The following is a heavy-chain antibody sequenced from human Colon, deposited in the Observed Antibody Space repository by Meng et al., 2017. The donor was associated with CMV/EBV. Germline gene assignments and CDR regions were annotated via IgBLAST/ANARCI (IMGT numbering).Heavy chain of an antibody. V-gene: IGHV4-38-2*02. D-gene: IGHD3-3*01. CDR1: GYSISSGYY. J-gene: IGHJ4*02. Sequence: SETLSLTCTVSGYSISSGYYWGWIRQPPGKGLEWIGSIYHSGSTYYNPSLKSRVTLSVDTSKNQFSLKLSSVTAADTAVYYCARAVTTPIYDFWSGYYFYWGQGTLVTVSS. CDR3: ARAVTTPIYDFWSGYYFY. CDR2: IYHSGST.